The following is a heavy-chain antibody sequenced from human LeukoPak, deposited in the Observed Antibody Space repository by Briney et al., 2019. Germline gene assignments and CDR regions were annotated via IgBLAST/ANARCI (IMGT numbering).Heavy chain of an antibody. V-gene: IGHV1-24*01. CDR3: ATDSDGSYSFDY. J-gene: IGHJ4*02. CDR2: FDPEDGET. Sequence: ASVTVSCKVSGYTLTELSMHWVRQALGKGLEWMGGFDPEDGETIYAQKFQGRVTMTEDTSTDTAYMELSSLRSEDTAVYYCATDSDGSYSFDYWGQGTLVTVSS. CDR1: GYTLTELS. D-gene: IGHD1-26*01.